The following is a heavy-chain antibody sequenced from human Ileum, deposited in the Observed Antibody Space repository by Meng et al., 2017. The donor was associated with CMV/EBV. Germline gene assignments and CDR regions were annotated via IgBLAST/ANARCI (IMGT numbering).Heavy chain of an antibody. D-gene: IGHD5-24*01. J-gene: IGHJ4*02. CDR3: AREDGNGYNYTPHFEY. Sequence: ASIRSGSYYWNWIRQSQGKPLGWIAYIYCTGSTNYNPYLESRVTVGVDASKNQFSLKWRSVTAADTAVYFCAREDGNGYNYTPHFEYWGQGILVTVSS. CDR2: IYCTGST. V-gene: IGHV4-61*01. CDR1: ASIRSGSYY.